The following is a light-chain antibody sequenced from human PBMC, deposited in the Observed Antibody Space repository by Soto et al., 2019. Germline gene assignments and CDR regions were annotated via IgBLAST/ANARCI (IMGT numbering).Light chain of an antibody. Sequence: DIQMTQSPSTLSASVGDRVTITCRASQSISSWLAWYQQKPGTAPKLLIYDASRLESGVPSRFSGSGSGTEFTLTISSLQPDDFATYYCQQYNSYPYTFGQGTKLEIK. CDR1: QSISSW. V-gene: IGKV1-5*01. CDR3: QQYNSYPYT. CDR2: DAS. J-gene: IGKJ2*01.